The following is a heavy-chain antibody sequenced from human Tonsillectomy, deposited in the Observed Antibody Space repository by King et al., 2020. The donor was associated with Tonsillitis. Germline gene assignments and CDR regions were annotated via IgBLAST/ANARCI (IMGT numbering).Heavy chain of an antibody. Sequence: QLVQSGGGVGQPGGSLRLSCVASGFSFSSYAMHWVRQAPGKGLEWVTVTSYDGTGEYYADSVKGRFTVSRDNSKSTLYLQMDTLGTEDTALYYCAKDKGPLGGLWHDHWGRGTLVTVSS. J-gene: IGHJ4*02. V-gene: IGHV3-30*01. D-gene: IGHD3-16*01. CDR2: TSYDGTGE. CDR3: AKDKGPLGGLWHDH. CDR1: GFSFSSYA.